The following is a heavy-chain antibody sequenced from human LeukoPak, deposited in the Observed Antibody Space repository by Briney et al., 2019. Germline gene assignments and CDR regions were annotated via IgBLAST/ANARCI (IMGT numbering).Heavy chain of an antibody. V-gene: IGHV4-59*01. J-gene: IGHJ6*02. CDR3: ATFWSGYNHPNGEYGMDV. CDR2: IHYGGST. CDR1: DGSISSYY. Sequence: PSETLSLTCTISDGSISSYYWNWIRQSPGKGLEWIGHIHYGGSTHYNPSLQSRVSISIDTSKKHFSLNLRSVTAVDTAVYYCATFWSGYNHPNGEYGMDVWGQGTTVTVSS. D-gene: IGHD3-3*01.